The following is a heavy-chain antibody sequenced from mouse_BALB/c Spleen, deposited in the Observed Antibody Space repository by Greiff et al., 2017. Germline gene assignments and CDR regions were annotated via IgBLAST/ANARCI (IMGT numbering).Heavy chain of an antibody. Sequence: QVQLKESGAELVRPGVSVKISCKGSGYTFTDYAMHWVKQSHAKSLEWIGVISTYYGDASYNQKFKGKATMTVDKSSSTAYMELARLTSEDSAIYYCARSEGMITTVPYAMDYWGQGTSVTVSS. V-gene: IGHV1S137*01. J-gene: IGHJ4*01. CDR1: GYTFTDYA. D-gene: IGHD1-1*01. CDR2: ISTYYGDA. CDR3: ARSEGMITTVPYAMDY.